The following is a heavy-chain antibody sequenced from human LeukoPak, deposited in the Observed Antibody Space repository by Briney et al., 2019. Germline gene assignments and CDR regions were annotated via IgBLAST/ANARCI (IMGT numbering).Heavy chain of an antibody. J-gene: IGHJ4*02. CDR1: GGSISSGDYY. D-gene: IGHD2-15*01. Sequence: ASETLSLTCTVSGGSISSGDYYWRWIRQPPGKGLEWIGYNYYSGSTYYNPSLKRRVTISVETSKNQFSMKLSSVTVADTDVYYCARGVVVAAIHDYYFDYWGQGTLVTVSS. CDR2: NYYSGST. V-gene: IGHV4-30-4*01. CDR3: ARGVVVAAIHDYYFDY.